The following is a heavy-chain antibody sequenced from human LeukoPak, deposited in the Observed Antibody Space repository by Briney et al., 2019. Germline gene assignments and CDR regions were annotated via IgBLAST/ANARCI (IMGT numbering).Heavy chain of an antibody. J-gene: IGHJ4*02. CDR3: ARLGRVLLWFGELSDY. CDR1: GGSISSGSYY. V-gene: IGHV4-61*02. Sequence: SETLSLTCTVSGGSISSGSYYYSWIRQPAGKGLDWIGRIYTSGRTNYNPSLKSRVTISVDTSKNQFSLRLSSVTAADTAVYYCARLGRVLLWFGELSDYWGQGTLVTVSS. D-gene: IGHD3-10*01. CDR2: IYTSGRT.